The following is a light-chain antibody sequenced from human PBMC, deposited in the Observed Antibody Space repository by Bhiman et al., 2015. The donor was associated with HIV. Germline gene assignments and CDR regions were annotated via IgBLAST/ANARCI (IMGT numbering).Light chain of an antibody. J-gene: IGLJ2*01. Sequence: QSVLTQPPSVSGAPGQRVTISCTGSSSNIGAGYDVHWYQQLPGTAPKLLIYGDNNRPSGVPDRFSGSKSGTSASLAISGLQAEDEADYYCAAWVDSLNGHVVFGGGTNLTVL. CDR1: SSNIGAGYD. CDR3: AAWVDSLNGHVV. V-gene: IGLV1-50*01. CDR2: GDN.